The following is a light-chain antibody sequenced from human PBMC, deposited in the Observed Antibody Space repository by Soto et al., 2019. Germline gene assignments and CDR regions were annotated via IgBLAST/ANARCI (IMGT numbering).Light chain of an antibody. Sequence: QSVLTQPHSASGSLGQSVTISCTGAGTDVGQYNYVSWYQQHPGKAPKLLIHHVSRRPSGVPARFSGSKSGNTASLTVSGLQTEDEADYYCSSYGGFNNVLFGGGTKLTVL. V-gene: IGLV2-8*01. CDR1: GTDVGQYNY. CDR2: HVS. CDR3: SSYGGFNNVL. J-gene: IGLJ2*01.